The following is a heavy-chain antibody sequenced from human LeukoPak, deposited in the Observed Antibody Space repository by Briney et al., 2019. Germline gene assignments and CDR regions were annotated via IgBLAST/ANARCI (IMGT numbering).Heavy chain of an antibody. J-gene: IGHJ5*02. Sequence: GGSLRLSCVASGFSLSNFQMYWVRQAPGKGLEWVSIISLDGSTEFYAGSVKGRFTISRDTASNTMHLEMNNLRIEDTAVYYCMRDYMGWFDPWGQGSLVTVSS. CDR2: ISLDGSTE. V-gene: IGHV3-30-3*01. CDR1: GFSLSNFQ. D-gene: IGHD3-10*01. CDR3: MRDYMGWFDP.